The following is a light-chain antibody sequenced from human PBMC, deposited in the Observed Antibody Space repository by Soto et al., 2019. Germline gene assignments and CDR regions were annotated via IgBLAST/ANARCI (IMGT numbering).Light chain of an antibody. J-gene: IGLJ3*02. Sequence: QSVLTQPPSASGTPGQRVTISCSGSSSNIGDNYVYWYQQLPGTAPRLLIYTNNQRPSGVPDRFSGSKSGTSASLAISGLRSEDEADYYCSSYTSSSTWVFGGGTKLTVL. CDR1: SSNIGDNY. CDR3: SSYTSSSTWV. V-gene: IGLV1-47*02. CDR2: TNN.